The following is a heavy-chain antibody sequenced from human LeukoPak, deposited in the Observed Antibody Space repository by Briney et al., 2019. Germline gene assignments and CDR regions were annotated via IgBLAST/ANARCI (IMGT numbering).Heavy chain of an antibody. Sequence: GGSLRLSCAASGFTFSSYGMHWVRQAPGKGLEWVAVISYDGSNKYYADSVKGRFTISRDNSKNTLYLQMNSLRAEDTAVYYCARPTNSGWGEYFDYWGQGTLVTVSS. CDR1: GFTFSSYG. CDR2: ISYDGSNK. V-gene: IGHV3-30*03. CDR3: ARPTNSGWGEYFDY. D-gene: IGHD6-19*01. J-gene: IGHJ4*02.